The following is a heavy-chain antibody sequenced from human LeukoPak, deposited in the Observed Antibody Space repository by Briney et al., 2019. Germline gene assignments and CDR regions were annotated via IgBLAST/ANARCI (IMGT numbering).Heavy chain of an antibody. CDR3: ARATPGWWELQR. CDR1: GFTFSSYW. V-gene: IGHV3-74*01. Sequence: GGSLRLSCVDSGFTFSSYWMHWVRQAPGKGLVWVSHINLDGSGTNYADSVKGRFTTSRDNAKNTLFLQMNSLRADDTAVYYCARATPGWWELQRWGQGTLVTVSS. CDR2: INLDGSGT. D-gene: IGHD1-26*01. J-gene: IGHJ4*02.